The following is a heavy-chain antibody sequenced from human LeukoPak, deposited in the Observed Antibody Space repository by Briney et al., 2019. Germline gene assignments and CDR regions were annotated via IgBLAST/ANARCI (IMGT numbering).Heavy chain of an antibody. CDR1: GLTGSHNY. V-gene: IGHV3-53*01. CDR3: IVFGDSNH. J-gene: IGHJ5*02. CDR2: IHTSGDT. D-gene: IGHD4-17*01. Sequence: GGSLRLSCAASGLTGSHNYVSWVCQAPGKGLEWVSAIHTSGDTCYADSVKGRFTISRDTSKNALYLQINSLRVEDTAVYYCIVFGDSNHWGQGTLVTVSS.